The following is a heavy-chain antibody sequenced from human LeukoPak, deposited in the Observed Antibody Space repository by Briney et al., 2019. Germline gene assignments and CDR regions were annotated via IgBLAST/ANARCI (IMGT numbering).Heavy chain of an antibody. CDR2: IKSDGKT. CDR1: GFTFSRYW. J-gene: IGHJ1*01. D-gene: IGHD3-22*01. V-gene: IGHV3-74*01. Sequence: GGSLRLSCEASGFTFSRYWMDWVRQAPGKGLMWVSRIKSDGKTNYADSVKGRFTISRDNAKNTVSLQMDSLRAEDTGVYYCARAPSEVGGYYPEYFRHWGQGTLVTVSS. CDR3: ARAPSEVGGYYPEYFRH.